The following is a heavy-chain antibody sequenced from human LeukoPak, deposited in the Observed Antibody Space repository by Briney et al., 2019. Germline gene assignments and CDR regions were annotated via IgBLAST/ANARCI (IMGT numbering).Heavy chain of an antibody. V-gene: IGHV4-34*01. CDR2: IRSAST. CDR1: GVSFCGYY. J-gene: IGHJ4*02. Sequence: SETLSLTCAVHGVSFCGYYWSWVRQSPGKGVEWIGEIRSASTTSTPSLKTPVTISAYTSQNQLSLRLTSVTAADTAVYYCARMRCGHTDNRCYNYWGQGTLVTVSS. D-gene: IGHD2-2*02. CDR3: ARMRCGHTDNRCYNY.